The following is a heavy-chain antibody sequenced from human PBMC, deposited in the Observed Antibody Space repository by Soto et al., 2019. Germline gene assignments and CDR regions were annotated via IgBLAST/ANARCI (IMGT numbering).Heavy chain of an antibody. CDR2: ITASGEKL. CDR3: ARDCSSSSCSLWAY. CDR1: GFSLSSYA. V-gene: IGHV3-23*01. Sequence: QPGGSLRLSCAASGFSLSSYAMTWVRQAPGKGLEWVSGITASGEKLYYADSVKSRFTVSRDNSKNTLYLQMHSLRADDTAVYYCARDCSSSSCSLWAYWGQGTLVTVSS. J-gene: IGHJ4*02. D-gene: IGHD2-2*01.